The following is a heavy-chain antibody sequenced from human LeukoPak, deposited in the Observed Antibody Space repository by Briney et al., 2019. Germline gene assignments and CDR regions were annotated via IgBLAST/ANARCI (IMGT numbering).Heavy chain of an antibody. Sequence: GGSLRLSCAASGFTFSNAWMSWVRQAPGKGLEWVGRIKSKTDGGTTDYAAPVKGRFTISRDDSKNTLYLQMNSLKTEDTAVYYCTTVRFSGSSDDAFDIWGQGTMVTVSS. CDR1: GFTFSNAW. J-gene: IGHJ3*02. CDR2: IKSKTDGGTT. V-gene: IGHV3-15*01. CDR3: TTVRFSGSSDDAFDI. D-gene: IGHD1-26*01.